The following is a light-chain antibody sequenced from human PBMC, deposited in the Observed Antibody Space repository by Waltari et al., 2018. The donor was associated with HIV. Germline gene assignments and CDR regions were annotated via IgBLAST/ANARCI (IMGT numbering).Light chain of an antibody. CDR2: NTK. V-gene: IGLV8-61*01. J-gene: IGLJ3*02. CDR3: VLYMGSGIWV. Sequence: QTVVTQEPSFSVSPGGTVPLTCGLSSGSVSTNYYTSWYQQTPGQAPRTLIYNTKTRSSGVPDRFSGSILGNKAALTITGAHADDESDYYCVLYMGSGIWVFGGGTKLTVL. CDR1: SGSVSTNYY.